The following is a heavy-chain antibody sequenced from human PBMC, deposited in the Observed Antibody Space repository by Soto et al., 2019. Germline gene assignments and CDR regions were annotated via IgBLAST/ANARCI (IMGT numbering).Heavy chain of an antibody. D-gene: IGHD3-22*01. CDR1: GFSFSYYY. CDR2: ISSSSETK. Sequence: GGSLRLSCAASGFSFSYYYMSWIRQAPGKGLEWISYISSSSETKYYAASVKGRFTISRDNAKNSLYLQMNSLRADDTAVYYCARARFKYYNTSGYFDYWGQGTLVTVSS. V-gene: IGHV3-11*01. CDR3: ARARFKYYNTSGYFDY. J-gene: IGHJ4*02.